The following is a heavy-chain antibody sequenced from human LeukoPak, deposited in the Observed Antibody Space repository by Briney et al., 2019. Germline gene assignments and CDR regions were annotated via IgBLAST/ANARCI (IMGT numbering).Heavy chain of an antibody. Sequence: SETLSLTCTVSGGSIRSYYWSWIRQPPGKGLEWIGYIYYSGSTNYNPSLKSRVTISVDTSKNQFSLKLSSVTAADTAVYYCARYSPVVAATYWYFDLWGRGTLVTVSS. V-gene: IGHV4-59*01. CDR2: IYYSGST. CDR3: ARYSPVVAATYWYFDL. D-gene: IGHD2-15*01. J-gene: IGHJ2*01. CDR1: GGSIRSYY.